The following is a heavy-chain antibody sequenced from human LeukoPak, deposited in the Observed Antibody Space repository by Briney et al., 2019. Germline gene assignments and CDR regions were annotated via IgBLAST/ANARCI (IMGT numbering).Heavy chain of an antibody. J-gene: IGHJ4*02. Sequence: ASVKVSCKASGYTFTGYYMHWVRQAPGQGLEWMGWINPNSGGTNYAQKFQGRVTMTRDTSISTAYMELSRLRSEDTAVYYCARGTSYYGSGSYSDWGQGTLVTVSS. V-gene: IGHV1-2*02. D-gene: IGHD3-10*01. CDR1: GYTFTGYY. CDR3: ARGTSYYGSGSYSD. CDR2: INPNSGGT.